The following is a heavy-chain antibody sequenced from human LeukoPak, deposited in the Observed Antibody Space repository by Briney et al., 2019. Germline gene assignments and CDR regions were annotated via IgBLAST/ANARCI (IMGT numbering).Heavy chain of an antibody. Sequence: PGGSLRLSCAASGFTFSAYNMNWVRRTPGKGLEWVSSITTSSSYMFYADSVRGRFTISRDNAENSLYLQMNSLRDEDTAVYYRARDPYSGGYGAYYYYYMDVWGKGTTVTVSS. CDR3: ARDPYSGGYGAYYYYYMDV. CDR2: ITTSSSYM. D-gene: IGHD6-19*01. CDR1: GFTFSAYN. J-gene: IGHJ6*03. V-gene: IGHV3-21*01.